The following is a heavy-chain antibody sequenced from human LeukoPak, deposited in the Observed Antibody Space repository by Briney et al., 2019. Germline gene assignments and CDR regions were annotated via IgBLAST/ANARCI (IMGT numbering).Heavy chain of an antibody. CDR2: ISSSSSYI. J-gene: IGHJ4*02. CDR3: ATYSSGSFDY. D-gene: IGHD6-19*01. V-gene: IGHV3-21*01. Sequence: GGSLRLSCAASGFTFSSYWMSWVRQAPGKGLEWVSSISSSSSYIYYADSVKGRFTISRDNAKNSLYLQMNSLRAEDTAVYYCATYSSGSFDYWGQGTLVTVSS. CDR1: GFTFSSYW.